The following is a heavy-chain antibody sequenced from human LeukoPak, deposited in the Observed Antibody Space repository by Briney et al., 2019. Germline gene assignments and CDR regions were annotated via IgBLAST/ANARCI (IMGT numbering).Heavy chain of an antibody. CDR2: INHSGST. CDR3: ARGVLRYFDWLAGPHYYFDY. Sequence: PGGSLRLSCAASGFSFSSYGMHWVRQPPGKGLEWIGEINHSGSTNYNPSLKSRVTISVDTSKNQFSLKLSSVTAADTAVYYCARGVLRYFDWLAGPHYYFDYWGQGTLVTVSS. CDR1: GFSFSSYG. V-gene: IGHV4-34*01. D-gene: IGHD3-9*01. J-gene: IGHJ4*02.